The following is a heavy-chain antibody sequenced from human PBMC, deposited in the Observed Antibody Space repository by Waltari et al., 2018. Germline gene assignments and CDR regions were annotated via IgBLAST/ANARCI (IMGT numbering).Heavy chain of an antibody. CDR3: ARAYD. Sequence: EVQLVESGGGLVQPGGSLRLSCAASRFSLSTNWWSWVRQAPGRGPEWVASIKEDGSEKYYVDSVKGRFTISRDNAKNSLYLQMNSLRAEDTAVYYCARAYDWGQGTLVTVSS. D-gene: IGHD2-8*01. CDR1: RFSLSTNW. J-gene: IGHJ4*02. V-gene: IGHV3-7*01. CDR2: IKEDGSEK.